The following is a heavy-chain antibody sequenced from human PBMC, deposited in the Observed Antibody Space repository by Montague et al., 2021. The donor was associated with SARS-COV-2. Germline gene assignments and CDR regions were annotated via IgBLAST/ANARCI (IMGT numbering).Heavy chain of an antibody. CDR1: VGSIRSGSYY. V-gene: IGHV4-61*02. CDR2: IYTSGST. J-gene: IGHJ5*02. Sequence: TLSLTCTVSVGSIRSGSYYWSWIRQPAGKGLEWIGRIYTSGSTNYNPSLKSRVPISVDTSKNQFSLKLSSVIAADTAVYYCAREIGLVTIFGVVTISGWFDPWGQGTLVTVSS. D-gene: IGHD3-3*01. CDR3: AREIGLVTIFGVVTISGWFDP.